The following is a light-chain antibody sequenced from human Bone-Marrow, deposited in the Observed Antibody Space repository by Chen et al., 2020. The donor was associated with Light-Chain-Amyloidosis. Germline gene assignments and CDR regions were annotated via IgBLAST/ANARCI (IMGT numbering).Light chain of an antibody. CDR3: QQYDHPYS. J-gene: IGKJ4*01. CDR2: DAS. V-gene: IGKV1-33*01. Sequence: DIQMTQFPSSLSAFVGDRVSITCQASQDIDNYVNWYQQQPGKAPKLLIYDASNLETGVPSRFSAGGSGTDFTFTISSLQPEDTATYYCQQYDHPYSFGGGTKVEI. CDR1: QDIDNY.